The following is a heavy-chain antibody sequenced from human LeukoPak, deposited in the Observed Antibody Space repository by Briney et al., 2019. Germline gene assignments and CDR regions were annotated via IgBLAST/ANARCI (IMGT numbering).Heavy chain of an antibody. CDR3: AKGQGITMIVVVPEYFDY. J-gene: IGHJ4*02. CDR2: ISYDGSNK. D-gene: IGHD3-22*01. V-gene: IGHV3-30*18. Sequence: PGGSLRLSCAASGFTLSNHWMIWVRQAPGKGLEWVAVISYDGSNKYYADSVKGRFTISRDNSKNTLYLQMNSLRAEDTAVYYCAKGQGITMIVVVPEYFDYWGQGTLVTVSS. CDR1: GFTLSNHW.